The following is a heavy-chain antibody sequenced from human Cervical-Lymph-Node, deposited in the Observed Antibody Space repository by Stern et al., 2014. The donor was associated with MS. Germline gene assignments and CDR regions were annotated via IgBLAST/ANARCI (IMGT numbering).Heavy chain of an antibody. CDR3: ARALRNAYTWFDP. V-gene: IGHV4-59*01. CDR2: IDYSGST. J-gene: IGHJ5*01. D-gene: IGHD2-2*01. CDR1: GGSIYNYY. Sequence: VQLVESGPGLVKPSETLSLTCTVSGGSIYNYYWTWIRQPPGKGLEWIGHIDYSGSTNYNTSLESRVTMSVDSSKNEFSLIVTSVTAADTAVYYCARALRNAYTWFDPWGQGTLVTVSS.